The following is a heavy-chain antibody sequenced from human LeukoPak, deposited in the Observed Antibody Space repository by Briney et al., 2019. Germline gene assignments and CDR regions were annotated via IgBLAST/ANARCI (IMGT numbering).Heavy chain of an antibody. D-gene: IGHD3-22*01. CDR3: ARSLTTYYYDTSGPGVAFDI. V-gene: IGHV4-38-2*02. CDR2: IYRSGTT. CDR1: SYSISSGYY. J-gene: IGHJ3*02. Sequence: PSETLSLTCTVSSYSISSGYYWGWIRQPPGKGLEWIGSIYRSGTTYYNPSLKSRVTISVDTSNNQFSLKTSSVTAADTAVYYCARSLTTYYYDTSGPGVAFDIWGQGTMVTVSS.